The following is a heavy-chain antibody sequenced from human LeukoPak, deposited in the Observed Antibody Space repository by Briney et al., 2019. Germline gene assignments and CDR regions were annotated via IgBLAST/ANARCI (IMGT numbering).Heavy chain of an antibody. D-gene: IGHD3-10*01. J-gene: IGHJ4*02. Sequence: GSSVKISCKASGGTFSSYAISWVRQAPGQGLEWMGGIIPIFGTANYAQKFQGRVTITADKSTSTAYMELSSLRSEDTAVYYCARNYYGSGSLSPGFMDYWGQGTLVTVSS. CDR3: ARNYYGSGSLSPGFMDY. CDR2: IIPIFGTA. CDR1: GGTFSSYA. V-gene: IGHV1-69*06.